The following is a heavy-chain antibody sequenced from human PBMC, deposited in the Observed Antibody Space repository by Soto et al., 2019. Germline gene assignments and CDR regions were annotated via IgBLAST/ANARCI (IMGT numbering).Heavy chain of an antibody. J-gene: IGHJ4*02. CDR3: AKDLGYSSSYYFDY. CDR1: GFTFDDYA. D-gene: IGHD6-6*01. V-gene: IGHV3-43*02. CDR2: ISGDGGST. Sequence: GESLKISCAASGFTFDDYAMHWVRQAPGKGLEWVSLISGDGGSTYYADSVKGRFTISRDNSKNSLYLQMNSLRTEDTALYYCAKDLGYSSSYYFDYWGQGTLVTVSS.